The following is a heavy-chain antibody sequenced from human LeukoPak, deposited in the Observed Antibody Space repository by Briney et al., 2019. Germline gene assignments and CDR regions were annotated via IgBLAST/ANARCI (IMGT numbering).Heavy chain of an antibody. D-gene: IGHD2-2*01. Sequence: GASVKVSCKASGYTFTSYGINWVRQAPGQGLEWMGWISAYNGNTNYAQKLQGRVTMTTDTSTSTAYMELRSLRSDDTAVYYCARDSAAYCSSTSCYGGGFDYWGQGTLVTVSS. J-gene: IGHJ4*02. CDR3: ARDSAAYCSSTSCYGGGFDY. CDR2: ISAYNGNT. CDR1: GYTFTSYG. V-gene: IGHV1-18*01.